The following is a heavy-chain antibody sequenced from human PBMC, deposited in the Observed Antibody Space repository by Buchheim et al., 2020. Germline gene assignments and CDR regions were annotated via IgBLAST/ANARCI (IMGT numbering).Heavy chain of an antibody. CDR1: GGSISSGGYY. J-gene: IGHJ5*02. D-gene: IGHD1-26*01. V-gene: IGHV4-31*03. CDR2: IYYSGST. Sequence: QVQLQESGPGLVKPSQTLSLTCTVSGGSISSGGYYWSWIPQHPGKGLEWVGYIYYSGSTYYNPSLKSRVTIAVETTRNQFSLKLSSVTAADTAVYYCARGGSGSYFNWFDPWGQGTL. CDR3: ARGGSGSYFNWFDP.